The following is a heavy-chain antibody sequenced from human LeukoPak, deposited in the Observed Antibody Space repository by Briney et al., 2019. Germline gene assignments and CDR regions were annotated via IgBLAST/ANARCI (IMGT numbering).Heavy chain of an antibody. D-gene: IGHD2-2*02. V-gene: IGHV1-46*01. CDR2: INPSGGST. J-gene: IGHJ5*02. Sequence: ASVKVSCKASGYTFTSYYMHSVRQAPGQGLEWMGIINPSGGSTSYAQKFQGRVTMTRDMSTSTVYMELSSLRSEDTAVYYCARGGSPAAIPWSWFDPWGQGTLVTVSS. CDR1: GYTFTSYY. CDR3: ARGGSPAAIPWSWFDP.